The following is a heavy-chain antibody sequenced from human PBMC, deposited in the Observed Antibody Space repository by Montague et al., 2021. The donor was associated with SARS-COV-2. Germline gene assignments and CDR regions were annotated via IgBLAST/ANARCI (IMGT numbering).Heavy chain of an antibody. Sequence: PALEKPTQTLTLTRSFSGFSLTTPGVSVGWIRQPPGRALEWLALIDWTHDQYYSRSLGTRLTISPGTSKSQVVLTLTNVDTVDTATYYCARNRLSVFDFWGQGTLVTVSS. CDR2: IDWTHDQ. D-gene: IGHD2/OR15-2a*01. J-gene: IGHJ4*02. CDR1: GFSLTTPGVS. V-gene: IGHV2-70*01. CDR3: ARNRLSVFDF.